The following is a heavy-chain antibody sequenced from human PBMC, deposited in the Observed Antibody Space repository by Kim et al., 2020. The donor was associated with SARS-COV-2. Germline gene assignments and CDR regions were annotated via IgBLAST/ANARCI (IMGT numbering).Heavy chain of an antibody. J-gene: IGHJ2*01. CDR2: TYYRSKWYN. Sequence: SQTLSLTCAISGDSVSSNSAAWNWIRQSPSRGLEWLGRTYYRSKWYNDYAVSVKSRITINPDTSKNQFSLQLNSVTPEDTAVYYCARDSGYYDSSGFIWYCDLCGRGTLVTVSS. CDR3: ARDSGYYDSSGFIWYCDL. CDR1: GDSVSSNSAA. D-gene: IGHD3-22*01. V-gene: IGHV6-1*01.